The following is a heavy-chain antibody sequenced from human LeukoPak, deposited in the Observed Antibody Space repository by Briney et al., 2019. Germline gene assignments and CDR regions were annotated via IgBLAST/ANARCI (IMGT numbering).Heavy chain of an antibody. CDR1: GFTFSGYE. CDR3: ARRLPYYGMDV. V-gene: IGHV3-48*03. Sequence: PGGSLRLSCAASGFTFSGYEIHWVRQAPGKGLEWVSKIGGIGSIMYADSVKGRFTISTDSAKSSVYLQMNSLRAEDTAAYYCARRLPYYGMDVWGQGTTVTVSS. J-gene: IGHJ6*02. CDR2: IGGIGSIM.